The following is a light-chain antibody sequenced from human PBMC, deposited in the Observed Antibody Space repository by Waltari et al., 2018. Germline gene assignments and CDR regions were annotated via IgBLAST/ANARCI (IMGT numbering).Light chain of an antibody. J-gene: IGKJ1*01. V-gene: IGKV3-20*01. CDR1: QSVSRA. CDR3: QHYVRLPVT. Sequence: SCRASQSVSRALAWYQQKPGQAPRLLIYGASSRATGFPDRFSGSGSGTDFSLTISRLEPEDFAVYYCQHYVRLPVTFGQGTKVEIK. CDR2: GAS.